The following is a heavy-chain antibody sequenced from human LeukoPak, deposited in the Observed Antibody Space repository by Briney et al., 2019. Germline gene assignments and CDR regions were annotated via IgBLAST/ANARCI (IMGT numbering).Heavy chain of an antibody. D-gene: IGHD6-13*01. J-gene: IGHJ4*02. CDR3: ARSEQLWHY. CDR2: FDPEDGET. V-gene: IGHV1-24*01. Sequence: ASVKVSCKVSGYTLTELSMHWVRQAPGKGLEWMGGFDPEDGETIYAQKFQGRVTMTADTSTSTAYMELRSLRSDDTAVYYCARSEQLWHYWGQGTLVTVSS. CDR1: GYTLTELS.